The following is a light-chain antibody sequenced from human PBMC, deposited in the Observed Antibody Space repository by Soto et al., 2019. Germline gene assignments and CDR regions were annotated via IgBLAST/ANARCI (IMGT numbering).Light chain of an antibody. V-gene: IGLV1-44*01. CDR1: SSNIESNT. CDR2: NNN. Sequence: QSVLTQPPSASGTPGQRVTISCSGSSSNIESNTVNWYQQLPGTAPKLLIYNNNHRPSGVPDRFSGSKSGTSASLAISGLQSEDEADYYCAAWDDSLNGHVVFGGGTQLTVL. CDR3: AAWDDSLNGHVV. J-gene: IGLJ2*01.